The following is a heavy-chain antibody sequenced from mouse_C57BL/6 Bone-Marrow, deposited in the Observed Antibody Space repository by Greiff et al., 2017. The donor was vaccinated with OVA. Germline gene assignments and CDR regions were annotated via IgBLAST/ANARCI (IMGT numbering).Heavy chain of an antibody. CDR3: ARRGVVATDWYFDV. D-gene: IGHD1-1*01. J-gene: IGHJ1*03. CDR1: GYTFTSYG. Sequence: QVQLQQSGAELARPGASVKLSCKASGYTFTSYGISWVKQRTGQGLEWIGEIYPRSGNPYYNEKFKGKATLTADKSSSTAYMELRSLTSEDSAVYFCARRGVVATDWYFDVWGTGTTVTVSS. CDR2: IYPRSGNP. V-gene: IGHV1-81*01.